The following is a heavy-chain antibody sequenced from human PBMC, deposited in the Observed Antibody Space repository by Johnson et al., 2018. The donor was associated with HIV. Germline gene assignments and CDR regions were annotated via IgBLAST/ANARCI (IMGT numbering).Heavy chain of an antibody. V-gene: IGHV3-66*01. CDR1: GFNVSSNH. D-gene: IGHD3-9*01. Sequence: VQLVESGGGLVQPGGSLRVSCAASGFNVSSNHISWVRQAPGKGLQWVSVIFTAGDVYYSDSVKGRFTISRDNSKNILYLQMNSLRPEDTAVYYCARDGRDLVTRGSFDVWGQGT. J-gene: IGHJ3*01. CDR3: ARDGRDLVTRGSFDV. CDR2: IFTAGDV.